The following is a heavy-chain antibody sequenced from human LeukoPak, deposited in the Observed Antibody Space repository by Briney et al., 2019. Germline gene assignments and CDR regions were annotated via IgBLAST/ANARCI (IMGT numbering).Heavy chain of an antibody. J-gene: IGHJ4*02. Sequence: GESLKISCEGSAYSFTSYWIGWVRQMPGKGLEWMGIIYPGDSDTRYSPSFQGQVTISADKSISTAYLQWSSLKASDTAMYYCARRDSSSSVGSYFDYWGQGTLVTVSS. CDR2: IYPGDSDT. V-gene: IGHV5-51*01. D-gene: IGHD6-6*01. CDR1: AYSFTSYW. CDR3: ARRDSSSSVGSYFDY.